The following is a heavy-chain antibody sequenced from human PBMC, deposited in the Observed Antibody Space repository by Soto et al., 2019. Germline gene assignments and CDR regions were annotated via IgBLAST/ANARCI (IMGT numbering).Heavy chain of an antibody. D-gene: IGHD3-10*01. CDR3: ARDGYNRGGFDY. V-gene: IGHV3-30-3*01. CDR2: ISFDGANK. Sequence: GGSMRLSCVACGLTFSSYNMHWVRQAPGEGLEWVAVISFDGANKFYADSVKGRFTISRDISRDTLYLQMSSLRDEDTAIYYCARDGYNRGGFDYWGQGTLVTVSS. CDR1: GLTFSSYN. J-gene: IGHJ4*02.